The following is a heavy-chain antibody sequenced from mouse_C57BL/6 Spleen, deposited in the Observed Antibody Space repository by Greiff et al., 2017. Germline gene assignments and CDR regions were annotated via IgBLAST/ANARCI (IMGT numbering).Heavy chain of an antibody. J-gene: IGHJ4*01. Sequence: QVQLKESGPGLVQPSQSLSITCTVSGFSLTSYGVHWVRQSPGKGLEWLGVIWSGGSTDYNAAFISRLSISKDNSKSQVFFKMNSLQADDTAIYYCARNFYYDHLYAMYYWGQGTSVTISS. D-gene: IGHD2-4*01. CDR2: IWSGGST. CDR1: GFSLTSYG. CDR3: ARNFYYDHLYAMYY. V-gene: IGHV2-2*01.